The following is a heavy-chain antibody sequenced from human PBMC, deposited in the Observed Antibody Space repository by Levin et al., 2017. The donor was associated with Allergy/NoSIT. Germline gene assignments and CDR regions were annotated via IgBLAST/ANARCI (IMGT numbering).Heavy chain of an antibody. CDR1: GFTFDDYA. CDR2: ISWNSGSI. Sequence: GGSLRLSCAASGFTFDDYAMHWVRQAPGKGLEWVSGISWNSGSIGYADSVKGRFTISRDNAKNSLYLQMNSMRTEDTALYYCARENIGLQDAFDNWGKGTMVIVSS. J-gene: IGHJ3*02. V-gene: IGHV3-9*01. CDR3: ARENIGLQDAFDN. D-gene: IGHD1/OR15-1a*01.